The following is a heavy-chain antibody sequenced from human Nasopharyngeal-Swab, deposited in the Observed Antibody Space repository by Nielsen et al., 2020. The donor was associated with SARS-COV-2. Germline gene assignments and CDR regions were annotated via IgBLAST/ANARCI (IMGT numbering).Heavy chain of an antibody. J-gene: IGHJ2*01. CDR1: GYIFITYA. Sequence: ASVKVSCKASGYIFITYAIHWVRQAPGQRPEFMGWINAGKGNTIYSQRFQGRVRISRDTSANTVYMELNRLRSEDTAVYYCARVPAVAASRIDYWGRGTLVTVSS. V-gene: IGHV1-3*01. CDR3: ARVPAVAASRIDY. CDR2: INAGKGNT. D-gene: IGHD6-19*01.